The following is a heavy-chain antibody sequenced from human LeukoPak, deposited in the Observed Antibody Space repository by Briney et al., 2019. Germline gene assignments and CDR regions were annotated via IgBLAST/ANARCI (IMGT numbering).Heavy chain of an antibody. CDR2: ISSSGSTI. D-gene: IGHD2-21*01. CDR3: ARDPGFGGAQGNNWFDP. CDR1: GFTFSSYE. Sequence: GGSLRLSCAASGFTFSSYEMNWVRQAPGKGLEWVSYISSSGSTIYYADSVKGRFTISRDNAKNSLYLQMNSLRAEDTAVYYCARDPGFGGAQGNNWFDPWGQGTLVTVSS. V-gene: IGHV3-48*03. J-gene: IGHJ5*02.